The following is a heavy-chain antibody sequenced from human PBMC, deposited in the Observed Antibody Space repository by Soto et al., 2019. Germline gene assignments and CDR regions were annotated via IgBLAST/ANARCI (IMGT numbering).Heavy chain of an antibody. CDR2: ISGSGGST. D-gene: IGHD3-22*01. CDR1: GFTFSNYA. Sequence: GGSLRLSCAASGFTFSNYAMNWVRRAPGKGLEWVSAISGSGGSTYYADSVKGRFTISRDNAKNTLYLQMNSLRAEDTAVYYCAKDGAYYYDSSGYFYFQHWGQGTLVTVSS. J-gene: IGHJ1*01. V-gene: IGHV3-23*01. CDR3: AKDGAYYYDSSGYFYFQH.